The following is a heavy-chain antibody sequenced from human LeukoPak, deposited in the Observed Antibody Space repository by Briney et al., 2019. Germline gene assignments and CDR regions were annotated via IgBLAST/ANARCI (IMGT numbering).Heavy chain of an antibody. D-gene: IGHD4-17*01. CDR1: GFTFNNHP. Sequence: PGGSLRLSCAASGFTFNNHPMNWVRQAPGKGLEWISNIRATTTSTYYADSVKGRFTVSRDNAENSLYLQMSSLRDEDTAVYYCATDGAYAFDIWGQGTMVTVSS. CDR3: ATDGAYAFDI. J-gene: IGHJ3*02. CDR2: IRATTTST. V-gene: IGHV3-48*02.